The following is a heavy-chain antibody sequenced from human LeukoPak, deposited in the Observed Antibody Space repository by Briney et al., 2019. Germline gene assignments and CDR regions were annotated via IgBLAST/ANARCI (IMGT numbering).Heavy chain of an antibody. D-gene: IGHD2-15*01. CDR1: GGSISSGGYY. Sequence: SETLSLTCTVSGGSISSGGYYWSWIRQHPGRALDGIGYIYYSGSTYYNPSLKSRVTISVDTSKNQFSLKLSSVTAADTAVYYCASGYCSGGSCYLDYWGQGTLVTVSS. CDR3: ASGYCSGGSCYLDY. V-gene: IGHV4-31*03. J-gene: IGHJ4*02. CDR2: IYYSGST.